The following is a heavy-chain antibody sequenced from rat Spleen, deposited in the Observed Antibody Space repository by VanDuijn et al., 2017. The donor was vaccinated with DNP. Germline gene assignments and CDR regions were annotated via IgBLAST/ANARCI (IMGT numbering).Heavy chain of an antibody. J-gene: IGHJ2*01. D-gene: IGHD1-11*01. Sequence: EVQLVESGGGLMQPGKSLKLSCAASGFPFSDYYMAWVRQAPEKGLEWVATISTTGSRTYYPDSVKGRFTISRDNAKSSLYLQMNSLKSEDTATYYCARRGNYGGYDYWGQGVMVTVSS. CDR3: ARRGNYGGYDY. V-gene: IGHV5-7*01. CDR2: ISTTGSRT. CDR1: GFPFSDYY.